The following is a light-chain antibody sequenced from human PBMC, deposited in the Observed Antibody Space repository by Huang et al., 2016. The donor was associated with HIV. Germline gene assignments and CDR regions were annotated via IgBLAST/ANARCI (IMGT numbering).Light chain of an antibody. CDR3: MQSVQLPPT. V-gene: IGKV2D-29*02. CDR2: EVS. Sequence: DIVMSQSPLSLSVTPGQAASISCNSSQSLLPSNGKTYLYWYLQRPGQSPQLLIYEVSNRFSGVPDWFSGSWSVTDFTLTISRVEAEDVGVYYCMQSVQLPPTFGQGTKVEIK. J-gene: IGKJ1*01. CDR1: QSLLPSNGKTY.